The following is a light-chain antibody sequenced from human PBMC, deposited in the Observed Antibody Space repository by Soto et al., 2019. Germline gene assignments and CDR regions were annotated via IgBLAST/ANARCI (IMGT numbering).Light chain of an antibody. CDR1: SSSKW. Sequence: DIQMTQSPSTLAASVGDTVTMTCRSSSKWLAWYQKKPGKAPKLLIYDVSNLERGVPPRFSGSTSGAESTLTITGLQSDGLGTYYCQHTTDFTFGQGTKVEIK. V-gene: IGKV1-5*01. J-gene: IGKJ2*01. CDR2: DVS. CDR3: QHTTDFT.